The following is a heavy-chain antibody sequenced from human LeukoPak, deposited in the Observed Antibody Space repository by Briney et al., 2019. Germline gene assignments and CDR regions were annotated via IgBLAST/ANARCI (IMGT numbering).Heavy chain of an antibody. CDR1: GGSFSDYY. J-gene: IGHJ2*01. CDR3: AREALGKACFDL. D-gene: IGHD1-1*01. Sequence: PPETLSLTCAVYGGSFSDYYWSWIRQPPGKGLEWIGEINHSGSTNYNPSLKSRVTISLDTSKKQFSLKLSSVTAADTAVYYCAREALGKACFDLWGRGTLVTVSS. V-gene: IGHV4-34*01. CDR2: INHSGST.